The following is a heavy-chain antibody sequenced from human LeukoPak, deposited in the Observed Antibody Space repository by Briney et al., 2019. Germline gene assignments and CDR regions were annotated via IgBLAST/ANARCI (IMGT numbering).Heavy chain of an antibody. CDR2: ISGSGGST. D-gene: IGHD6-19*01. CDR1: GFTFSSYA. CDR3: AKSHMQWLFHQPLAAFDY. J-gene: IGHJ4*02. V-gene: IGHV3-23*01. Sequence: SGGSLRLSCAASGFTFSSYAMSWVRQAPGKGLEWVSAISGSGGSTYYADSVKGRFTISRDNSKNTLYLQMNSLRAEDTAVYYCAKSHMQWLFHQPLAAFDYWGQGTLVTVSS.